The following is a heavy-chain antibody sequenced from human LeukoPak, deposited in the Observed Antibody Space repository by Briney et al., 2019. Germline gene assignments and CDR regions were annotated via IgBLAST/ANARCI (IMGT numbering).Heavy chain of an antibody. D-gene: IGHD1-26*01. Sequence: GRSLRLSCAASGFTFSSYAMHWVRQAPGKGLEWAAVISSDGNTKYYADSVEGRFTISRDNSNNTLYLQMNTLGADDTAIYYCARRSIVGSTDDAFDIWGQGTMVTLSS. CDR3: ARRSIVGSTDDAFDI. CDR2: ISSDGNTK. V-gene: IGHV3-30-3*01. CDR1: GFTFSSYA. J-gene: IGHJ3*02.